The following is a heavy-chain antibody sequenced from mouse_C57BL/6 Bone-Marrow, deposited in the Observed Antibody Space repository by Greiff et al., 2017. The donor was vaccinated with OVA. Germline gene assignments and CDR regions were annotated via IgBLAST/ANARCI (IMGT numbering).Heavy chain of an antibody. V-gene: IGHV3-6*01. CDR3: AKERALIPHWYFDV. D-gene: IGHD3-3*01. CDR1: GYSITSGYY. CDR2: ISYDGSN. J-gene: IGHJ1*03. Sequence: ESGPGLVKPSQSLSLTCSVTGYSITSGYYWNWIRQFPGNKLEWMGYISYDGSNNYNPSLKNRISITRDTSKNQFFLKLNSVTTEDTATYYCAKERALIPHWYFDVWGTGTTVTVSS.